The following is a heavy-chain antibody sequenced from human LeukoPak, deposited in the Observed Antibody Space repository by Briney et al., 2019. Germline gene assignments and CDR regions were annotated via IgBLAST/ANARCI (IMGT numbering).Heavy chain of an antibody. CDR2: INSTSGST. V-gene: IGHV1-46*01. CDR1: GYSFTAYY. J-gene: IGHJ4*02. Sequence: GASVKVSCKASGYSFTAYYIHWVRQAPGQGLEWMGIINSTSGSTSYAQKFQGRVTMTRDTSTSTVYMELSSLRSDDTAVYYCARGYNYGNYWGQGTLVIVSS. CDR3: ARGYNYGNY. D-gene: IGHD5-18*01.